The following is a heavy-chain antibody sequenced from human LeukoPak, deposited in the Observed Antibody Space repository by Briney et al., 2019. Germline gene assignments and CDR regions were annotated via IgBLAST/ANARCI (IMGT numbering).Heavy chain of an antibody. CDR1: GFTFSRYD. CDR2: IRSVGDT. CDR3: ARGLPGGFDY. Sequence: GGSLRLSCAASGFTFSRYDMHWIRQATGKGLEWVSGIRSVGDTYYPGSVKGRFTVSRENAKNSLYLQMNSLRAGDTAVYYCARGLPGGFDYWGQGTLVTVSS. D-gene: IGHD3-16*01. V-gene: IGHV3-13*01. J-gene: IGHJ4*02.